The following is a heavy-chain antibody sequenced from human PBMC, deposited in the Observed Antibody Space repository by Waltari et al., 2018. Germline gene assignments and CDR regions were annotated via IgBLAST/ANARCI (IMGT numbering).Heavy chain of an antibody. CDR2: ISSNGGST. CDR1: GFTFSSYA. Sequence: EVQLVESGGGLVQPGGSLRLSCAASGFTFSSYAMHWVRQAPGKGLEYVSAISSNGGSTYYANSVKGRFTISRDNSKNTLYLQMGSLRAEDMAVYYCARRGELPYYYGMDVWGQGTTVTVSS. J-gene: IGHJ6*02. V-gene: IGHV3-64*01. D-gene: IGHD1-26*01. CDR3: ARRGELPYYYGMDV.